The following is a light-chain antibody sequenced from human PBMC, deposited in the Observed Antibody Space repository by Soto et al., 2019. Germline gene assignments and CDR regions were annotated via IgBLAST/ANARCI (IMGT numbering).Light chain of an antibody. CDR1: SIAIGIYDH. CDR2: SVS. J-gene: IGLJ1*01. Sequence: ALTPCTSESGAPGPSLNIACSGTSIAIGIYDHVAWFQQFPVKTPKLTISSVSNRPSGVSNRFSGSKSGNTAPLTIYGLQAEDQADYYCNSYTSSGTLRVFGNGTKVTVL. CDR3: NSYTSSGTLRV. V-gene: IGLV2-14*01.